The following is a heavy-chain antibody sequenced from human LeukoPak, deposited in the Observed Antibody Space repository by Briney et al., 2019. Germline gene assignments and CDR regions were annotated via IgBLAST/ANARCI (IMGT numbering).Heavy chain of an antibody. CDR2: MNPNSGNT. CDR3: ARAAGDLDY. CDR1: GYTFTSYD. V-gene: IGHV1-8*01. J-gene: IGHJ4*02. Sequence: ASVKVSCKASGYTFTSYDINWVRQATGQGREWVGWMNPNSGNTGSAQTLQGRVTMTRDTSISTAYMELSSLRSEDTAIYYCARAAGDLDYRGQGTLVTVSS.